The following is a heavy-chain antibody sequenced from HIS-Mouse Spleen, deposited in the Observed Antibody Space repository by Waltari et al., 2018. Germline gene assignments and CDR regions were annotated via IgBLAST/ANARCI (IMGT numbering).Heavy chain of an antibody. V-gene: IGHV3-30*04. Sequence: QVQLVESGGGVVQPGRSLRLSCAASGFTFSSYAMHGVRQAPGKGLEWVAVISYDGSNKYYADAVKGRFTISRDNSKNTLYLQMNSLRAEDTAVYYCARDQTGYDYWGQGTLVTVSS. CDR3: ARDQTGYDY. CDR2: ISYDGSNK. CDR1: GFTFSSYA. J-gene: IGHJ4*02. D-gene: IGHD1-1*01.